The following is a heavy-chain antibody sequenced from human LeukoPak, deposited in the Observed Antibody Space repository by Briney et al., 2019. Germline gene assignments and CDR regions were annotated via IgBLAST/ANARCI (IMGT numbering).Heavy chain of an antibody. V-gene: IGHV3-11*04. Sequence: GGSLRLSCAASGLTFSDYYMTWICQAPGKGLEWVSSISGTGTTIYSADSVRGRFTVSRDNARNSLFLHMNSLRAEDTAVYYCAVQITMIVVVPYFDYWGQGTLVTVSS. CDR3: AVQITMIVVVPYFDY. J-gene: IGHJ4*02. CDR2: ISGTGTTI. D-gene: IGHD3-22*01. CDR1: GLTFSDYY.